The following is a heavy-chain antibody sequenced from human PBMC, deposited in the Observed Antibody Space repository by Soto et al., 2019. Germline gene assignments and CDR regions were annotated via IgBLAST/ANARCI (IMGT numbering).Heavy chain of an antibody. CDR3: ARTMVRGVISYYYYYYMDV. J-gene: IGHJ6*03. CDR2: MNPNSGNT. D-gene: IGHD3-10*01. V-gene: IGHV1-8*01. CDR1: GYTFPSYD. Sequence: GASVKVSCKASGYTFPSYDINWVRQATGQGLEWMGWMNPNSGNTGYAQKFQGRVTMTRNTSISTAYMKLSSLRSEDTAVYYCARTMVRGVISYYYYYYMDVWGKGTTVTVSS.